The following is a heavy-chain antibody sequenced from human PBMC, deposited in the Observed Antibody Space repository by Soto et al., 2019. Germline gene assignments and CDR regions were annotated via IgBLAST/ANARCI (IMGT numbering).Heavy chain of an antibody. D-gene: IGHD3-3*01. V-gene: IGHV1-69*13. CDR1: GGTFSSYA. CDR3: ARGQINPHYDFWSGYSYHYYYYYGMDV. Sequence: GASVKVSCKASGGTFSSYAISWVRQAPGQGLEWMGGIIPIFGTANYAQKFQGRVTITADESTSTAYMELSSLRSEDTAVYYCARGQINPHYDFWSGYSYHYYYYYGMDVWGQGTTVTVSS. J-gene: IGHJ6*02. CDR2: IIPIFGTA.